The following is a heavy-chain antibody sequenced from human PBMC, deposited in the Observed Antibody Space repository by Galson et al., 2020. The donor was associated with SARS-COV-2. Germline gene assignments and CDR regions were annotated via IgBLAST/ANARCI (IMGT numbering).Heavy chain of an antibody. Sequence: TGGSLRLSCAASGFSFSNTWMSWVRQAPGKGLEWVGRIKRIVDGGTTEYAAAVKGRFAISRDDSENTLYLQMNSLKTEDTAVYYCTADTFDSSGYSSDYWGQGTLVTVSS. CDR3: TADTFDSSGYSSDY. V-gene: IGHV3-15*01. D-gene: IGHD3-22*01. J-gene: IGHJ4*02. CDR2: IKRIVDGGTT. CDR1: GFSFSNTW.